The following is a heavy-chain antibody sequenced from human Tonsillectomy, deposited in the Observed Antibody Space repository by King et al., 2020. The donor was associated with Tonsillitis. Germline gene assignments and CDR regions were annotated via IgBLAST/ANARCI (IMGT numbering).Heavy chain of an antibody. CDR2: INPTSGST. CDR3: ARGGCYGDYRGSFDY. J-gene: IGHJ4*02. D-gene: IGHD4-17*01. V-gene: IGHV1-46*01. Sequence: QLVQSGTEVKKPGASVKVSCKASGYTFTSYYMHWVRQAPGQGLEWMGIINPTSGSTSYAQKFQGRVTMTRDTSTSTVYMELSSLGSEDTAVYSCARGGCYGDYRGSFDYWGQGTLVTVSS. CDR1: GYTFTSYY.